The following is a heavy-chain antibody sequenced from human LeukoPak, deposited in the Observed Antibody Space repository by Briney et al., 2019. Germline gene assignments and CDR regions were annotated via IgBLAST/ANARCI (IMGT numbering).Heavy chain of an antibody. Sequence: GGSLRLSCVASGFTFRDYAMSWVRQAPGKGLEWVSTMSGDTLSTWYADSVKGRFTITRDNSKNTVYLQMNSLTSDDTALYYCAKKWPTLGGTTVAFESWGQGTLVTVSS. CDR1: GFTFRDYA. J-gene: IGHJ4*02. CDR3: AKKWPTLGGTTVAFES. D-gene: IGHD1-1*01. V-gene: IGHV3-23*01. CDR2: MSGDTLST.